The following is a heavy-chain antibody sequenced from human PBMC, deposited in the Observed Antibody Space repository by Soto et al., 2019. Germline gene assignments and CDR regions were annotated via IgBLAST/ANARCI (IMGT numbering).Heavy chain of an antibody. J-gene: IGHJ4*02. CDR1: GGSFSGYY. CDR2: INHSGST. CDR3: ARGDGSGSFPFDY. Sequence: SETLSLTCAVYGGSFSGYYWSWIRQPPGKGLEWIGEINHSGSTNYNPSLKSRVTISVDTSKKQFSLKLSSVTAADTAVYYCARGDGSGSFPFDYWGQGTLVTVSS. V-gene: IGHV4-34*01. D-gene: IGHD3-10*01.